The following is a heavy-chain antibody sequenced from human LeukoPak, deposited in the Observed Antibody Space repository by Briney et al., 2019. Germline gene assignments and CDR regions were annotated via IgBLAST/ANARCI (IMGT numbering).Heavy chain of an antibody. J-gene: IGHJ4*02. CDR1: GFTFSSYG. D-gene: IGHD5-18*01. CDR3: ARARGYNHGPQDYYFDY. Sequence: GGSLRLSCAASGFTFSSYGMSWVRQAPGKGLEWVSYIRSSSSSTMYYADSVKGRFTISRDNAKSSLYLQMSSLRDEDTAVYYCARARGYNHGPQDYYFDYWAREPWSPSPQ. CDR2: IRSSSSSTM. V-gene: IGHV3-48*02.